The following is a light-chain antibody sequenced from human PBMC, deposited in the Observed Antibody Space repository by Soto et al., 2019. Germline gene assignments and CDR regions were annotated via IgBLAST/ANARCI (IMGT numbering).Light chain of an antibody. J-gene: IGKJ2*01. CDR3: QQSYSTPRT. CDR2: AAS. CDR1: QSISSY. V-gene: IGKV1-39*01. Sequence: DIQMTQSPSSLSASPGDRATLTCRASQSISSYLNWYQQKPGKPPKLLIYAASSLETGVPSRFSGSGSGTDFTLTISSLQPEDFATYYCQQSYSTPRTFGQGTKLEIK.